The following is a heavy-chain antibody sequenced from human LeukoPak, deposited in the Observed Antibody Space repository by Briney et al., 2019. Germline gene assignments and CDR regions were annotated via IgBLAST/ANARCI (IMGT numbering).Heavy chain of an antibody. CDR2: ISSSSSYI. V-gene: IGHV3-21*01. CDR3: ASSKPYHPPNYDFWIYYYGMDV. CDR1: GFTFSSYS. J-gene: IGHJ6*02. Sequence: PGGSLRLSCAASGFTFSSYSMNWVRQAPGKGLEWVSSISSSSSYIYYADSVRGRFTISRDNAKNSLYLQMNSLRAEDTAVYYCASSKPYHPPNYDFWIYYYGMDVWGQGTTVTVSS. D-gene: IGHD3-3*01.